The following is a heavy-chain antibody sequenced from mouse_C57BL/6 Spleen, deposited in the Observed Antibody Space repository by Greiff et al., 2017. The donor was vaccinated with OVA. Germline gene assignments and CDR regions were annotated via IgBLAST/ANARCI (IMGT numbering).Heavy chain of an antibody. V-gene: IGHV1-26*01. D-gene: IGHD1-1*01. CDR2: INPNNGGT. Sequence: EVQLQQSGPELVKPGASVKISCKASGYSFTDYYMNWVKQSHGKSLEWIGDINPNNGGTSYNQKFKGKATLTVDKSSSTAYIERRSLTSADSAVCYCARWGYYGVYCFDYWGQGTTLTVSS. J-gene: IGHJ2*01. CDR1: GYSFTDYY. CDR3: ARWGYYGVYCFDY.